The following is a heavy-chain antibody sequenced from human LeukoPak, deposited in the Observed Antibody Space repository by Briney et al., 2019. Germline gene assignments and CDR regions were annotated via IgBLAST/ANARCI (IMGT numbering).Heavy chain of an antibody. D-gene: IGHD6-19*01. CDR1: GGSISSYY. V-gene: IGHV4-59*08. Sequence: PSEALSLTCTVSGGSISSYYWSWIRQPPGKGLEWIGYIYYSGSTNYNPSLKSRVTISVDTSKNQFSLKLSSVTAADTAVYYCARRYSSGWYYFDYWGQGTLVTVSS. CDR3: ARRYSSGWYYFDY. CDR2: IYYSGST. J-gene: IGHJ4*02.